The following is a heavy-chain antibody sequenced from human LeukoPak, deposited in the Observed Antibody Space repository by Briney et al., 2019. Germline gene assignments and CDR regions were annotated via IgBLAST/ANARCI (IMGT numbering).Heavy chain of an antibody. D-gene: IGHD2-21*02. V-gene: IGHV3-11*01. CDR1: GFTFSDYY. CDR3: ARTAREADV. Sequence: GGSLRLSCAASGFTFSDYYMSWNRQAPGRGLEWLAYISRSSDKIYYADSVKGRFTISRDNAKNSLYLQMKSLRAEDTAVYYCARTAREADVRGQGTTVTVSS. J-gene: IGHJ6*02. CDR2: ISRSSDKI.